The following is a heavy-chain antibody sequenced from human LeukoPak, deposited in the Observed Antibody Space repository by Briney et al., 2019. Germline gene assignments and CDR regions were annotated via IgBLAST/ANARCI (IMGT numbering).Heavy chain of an antibody. CDR1: GDSISSGGYY. CDR3: ARDYSRGYAWFDP. V-gene: IGHV4-31*03. D-gene: IGHD5-12*01. J-gene: IGHJ5*02. Sequence: PSGTLSLTCTVSGDSISSGGYYWSWIRQHPGKGLEWIGYIYYSGSAYYNPFLKSRVSISVDTSKNQFPLKLTSVTAADTALYFCARDYSRGYAWFDPWGQGILVTVSS. CDR2: IYYSGSA.